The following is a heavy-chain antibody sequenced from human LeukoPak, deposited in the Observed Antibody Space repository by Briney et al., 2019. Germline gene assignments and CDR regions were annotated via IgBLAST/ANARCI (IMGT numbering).Heavy chain of an antibody. CDR3: AKVTGGDMITYGGLDY. V-gene: IGHV3-23*01. CDR1: GISFRSYG. D-gene: IGHD3-16*01. J-gene: IGHJ4*02. Sequence: PGGSLRLSCAASGISFRSYGMHWVRQAPGKGLEWVSAIIGSGDTTYYAASVKGRLTISRDNSKNTLYLQMNSPRAEDTAVYYCAKVTGGDMITYGGLDYWGQGTLVTVSS. CDR2: IIGSGDTT.